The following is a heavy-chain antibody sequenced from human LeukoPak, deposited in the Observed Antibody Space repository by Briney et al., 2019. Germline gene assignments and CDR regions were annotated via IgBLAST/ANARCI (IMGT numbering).Heavy chain of an antibody. Sequence: PGGSLRLSCEASGFTLNKYWMHWVRQAPGKGLVWVSRITGDGSDIAYADSVKGRFTVSRDDAKNILFLQMTGLRVEDTAIYYCARDAYTTTSNWLDPWGQGTLVTVSS. J-gene: IGHJ5*02. CDR3: ARDAYTTTSNWLDP. CDR2: ITGDGSDI. V-gene: IGHV3-74*01. CDR1: GFTLNKYW. D-gene: IGHD4-17*01.